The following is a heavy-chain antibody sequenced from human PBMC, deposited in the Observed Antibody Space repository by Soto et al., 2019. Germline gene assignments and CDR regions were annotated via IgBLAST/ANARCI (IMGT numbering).Heavy chain of an antibody. Sequence: GGSLRLSCAASGFTFSSYAMSWVRQAPGKGLEWVSAISGSGGSTYYADSVKGRFTISRDNSKNTLYLQMNSLRAEDTAVYYCAKDSMITFGGVIGPFDYWGQGTLVTVSS. D-gene: IGHD3-16*02. CDR1: GFTFSSYA. CDR3: AKDSMITFGGVIGPFDY. V-gene: IGHV3-23*01. CDR2: ISGSGGST. J-gene: IGHJ4*02.